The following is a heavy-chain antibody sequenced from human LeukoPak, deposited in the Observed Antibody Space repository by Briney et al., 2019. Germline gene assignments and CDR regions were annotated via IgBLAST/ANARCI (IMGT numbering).Heavy chain of an antibody. J-gene: IGHJ3*02. CDR3: ARGYLDSGGGAFDI. CDR2: IYSGGST. V-gene: IGHV3-53*01. Sequence: GGSLRLSCVASGFIVSSNYMSWVRQAPGKGVGWVSVIYSGGSTYYAVSVQGRFTISRDNSKNTLYLQMDSLRAEDTAVYYCARGYLDSGGGAFDIWGQGTMVTVSS. D-gene: IGHD1-26*01. CDR1: GFIVSSNY.